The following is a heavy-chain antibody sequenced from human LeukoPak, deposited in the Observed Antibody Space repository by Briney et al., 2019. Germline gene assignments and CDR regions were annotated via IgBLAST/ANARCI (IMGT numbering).Heavy chain of an antibody. CDR3: AKDQRSAARFSTEIDY. CDR2: ISGSGGST. J-gene: IGHJ4*02. Sequence: ETLSLTCTVSGGSISSSNYYWGWIRQPPGKGLEWVSAISGSGGSTYYADSVKGRFTISRDNSKNTLYLQMNSLRAEDTAVYYCAKDQRSAARFSTEIDYWGQGTLVTVSS. D-gene: IGHD6-6*01. V-gene: IGHV3-23*01. CDR1: GGSISSSNYY.